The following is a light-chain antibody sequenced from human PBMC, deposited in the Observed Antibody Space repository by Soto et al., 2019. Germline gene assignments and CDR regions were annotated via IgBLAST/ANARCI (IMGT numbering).Light chain of an antibody. CDR1: QSVSSSY. CDR2: GAS. V-gene: IGKV3-20*01. Sequence: EIVLTQSPGTLSLSPGERATLSCRASQSVSSSYLVWYQQKPGQAPGLLIYGASSRATGIPDRFSGSGSGTDFTLTISRLELEDFAVYYCQQYDSSSYTFGQGTKLEI. CDR3: QQYDSSSYT. J-gene: IGKJ2*01.